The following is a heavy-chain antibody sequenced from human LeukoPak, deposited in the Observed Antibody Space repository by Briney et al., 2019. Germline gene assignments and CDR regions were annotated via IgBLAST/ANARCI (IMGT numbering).Heavy chain of an antibody. J-gene: IGHJ4*02. CDR3: ATQRGSYLWGTDFDY. CDR1: GYTFTGYY. D-gene: IGHD3-16*01. Sequence: ASVKVSCKASGYTFTGYYMHWVRQAPGEGLEWMGWINPNSGDTKYAQKFQGRVTMTRDTSISTAYMELSRLRSDDTAVYYCATQRGSYLWGTDFDYWGQGTLVTVSS. V-gene: IGHV1-2*02. CDR2: INPNSGDT.